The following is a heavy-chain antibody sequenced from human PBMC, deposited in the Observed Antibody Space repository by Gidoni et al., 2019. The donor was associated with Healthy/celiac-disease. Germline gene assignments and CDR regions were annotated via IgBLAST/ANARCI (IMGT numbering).Heavy chain of an antibody. CDR2: ISYDGSNK. V-gene: IGHV3-30-3*01. CDR3: ARDKRDGYNYVAFDI. CDR1: GFPFSSYA. Sequence: QVQLVESGRCVVQPGRSLSLSCAASGFPFSSYAMHWVGQAPGKGLEWVAVISYDGSNKYYADSVKGRFTISRDKSKNTLYLQMNSLRAEDTAVYYCARDKRDGYNYVAFDIWGQGTMVTVSS. J-gene: IGHJ3*02. D-gene: IGHD5-12*01.